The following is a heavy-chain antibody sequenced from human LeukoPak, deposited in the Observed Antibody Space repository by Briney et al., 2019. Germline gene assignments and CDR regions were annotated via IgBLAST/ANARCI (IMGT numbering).Heavy chain of an antibody. CDR2: INPNSGGT. CDR3: ARLAEGSYSSSSFDY. CDR1: GYTFTGYY. Sequence: ASVTVSCKASGYTFTGYYMHWVRQAPGQGLEWMGWINPNSGGTNYAQKFQGRVTMTRDTSISTAYMELSRLRSDDTAVYYCARLAEGSYSSSSFDYWGQGTLVTVSS. V-gene: IGHV1-2*02. D-gene: IGHD6-13*01. J-gene: IGHJ4*02.